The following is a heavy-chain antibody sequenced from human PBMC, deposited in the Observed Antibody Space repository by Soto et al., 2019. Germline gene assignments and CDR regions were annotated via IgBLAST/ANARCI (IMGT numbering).Heavy chain of an antibody. V-gene: IGHV4-30-2*01. CDR3: AAGGGLPRYY. D-gene: IGHD5-12*01. CDR2: IYHSGST. Sequence: QLQLQESGSGLVKPSQTLSLTCAVSGGSISSGGYSWSWIRQPPGKGLEWIGYIYHSGSTYYNPSLKSRVSISVDRSKNQCSLKLSSATAADTAVYYCAAGGGLPRYYWGQGTLVTVSS. CDR1: GGSISSGGYS. J-gene: IGHJ4*02.